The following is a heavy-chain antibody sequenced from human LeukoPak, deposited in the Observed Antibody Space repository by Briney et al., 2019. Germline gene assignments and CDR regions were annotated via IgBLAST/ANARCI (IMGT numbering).Heavy chain of an antibody. CDR3: ARRRSCSGGTCYSHFDY. CDR2: IGGSGGPI. J-gene: IGHJ4*02. V-gene: IGHV3-48*03. CDR1: GFTFSSYE. Sequence: PGGSLRLSCAASGFTFSSYEMNWVRQAPGKGLEWLLYIGGSGGPIYYADSVKGRFTISRDNAKNSLYLQMNSLRAEDTAVYYCARRRSCSGGTCYSHFDYWGQGTLVAVSS. D-gene: IGHD2-15*01.